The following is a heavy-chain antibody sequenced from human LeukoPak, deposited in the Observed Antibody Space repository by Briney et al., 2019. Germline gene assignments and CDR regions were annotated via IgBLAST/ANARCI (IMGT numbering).Heavy chain of an antibody. CDR2: ISSSGSTI. J-gene: IGHJ4*02. Sequence: PGGSLRLSCAASGFTFSSYEMNWVRQAPGKGLEWVSYISSSGSTIYYADSVKGRFTISRDNAKNSLYLQMNSLRAEDTAVYHCAKEIYYDSTGPQYWGQGTLVTVSS. V-gene: IGHV3-48*03. D-gene: IGHD3-22*01. CDR3: AKEIYYDSTGPQY. CDR1: GFTFSSYE.